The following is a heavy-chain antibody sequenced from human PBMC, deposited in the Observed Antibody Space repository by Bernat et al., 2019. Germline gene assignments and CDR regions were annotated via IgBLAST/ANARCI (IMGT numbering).Heavy chain of an antibody. CDR2: IWYDGSNK. V-gene: IGHV3-33*01. D-gene: IGHD6-6*01. J-gene: IGHJ6*02. CDR3: ARDWQQLVRYYYYGMDV. CDR1: GFTFSSYG. Sequence: QVQLVESGGGVVQPGRSLRLSCAASGFTFSSYGMHWVRQAPGKGLEGVAVIWYDGSNKYYAYSVKGRFTISRDNSKNTLYLQMNSLRAEDTAVYYCARDWQQLVRYYYYGMDVWGQGTTVTVSS.